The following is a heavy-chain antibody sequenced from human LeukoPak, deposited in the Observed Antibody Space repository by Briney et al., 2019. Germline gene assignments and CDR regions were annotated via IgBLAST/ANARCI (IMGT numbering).Heavy chain of an antibody. CDR2: IIPILGLV. CDR3: ARDQFGDNSDYKGDRINWFDP. CDR1: GYTFTGHY. Sequence: ASVKVSCKASGYTFTGHYLHWVRQAPGQGLEWMGRIIPILGLVNYAQKFQGRVTINAVKSTTTAYMELSSLRSEDTAVYYCARDQFGDNSDYKGDRINWFDPWGQGTLVTVSS. D-gene: IGHD4-11*01. V-gene: IGHV1-69*04. J-gene: IGHJ5*02.